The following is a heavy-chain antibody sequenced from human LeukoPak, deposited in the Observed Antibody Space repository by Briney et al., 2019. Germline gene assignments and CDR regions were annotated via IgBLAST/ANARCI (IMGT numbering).Heavy chain of an antibody. D-gene: IGHD3-22*01. CDR1: GFTFSSYG. Sequence: GGSLRLSCAASGFTFSSYGMHWVRQAPGKGLEWVAFIRYDGSNKYYADSVKGRFTISRDNSKNTLYLQMNSLNAEDTAVYYCAAAITMIVPSTDYWGQGTPVTVSS. V-gene: IGHV3-30*02. CDR2: IRYDGSNK. J-gene: IGHJ4*02. CDR3: AAAITMIVPSTDY.